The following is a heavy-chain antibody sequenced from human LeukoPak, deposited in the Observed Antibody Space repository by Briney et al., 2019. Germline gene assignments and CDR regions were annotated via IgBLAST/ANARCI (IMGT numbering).Heavy chain of an antibody. D-gene: IGHD2-15*01. V-gene: IGHV4-34*01. CDR3: AKARAVVVVAATNY. Sequence: PSETLSLTCAVYGGSFSGYYWSWIRQPPGKGLEWIGEINHSGSTNYNPSLKSRVTISVDTSKNQFSLKLSSVTAEDTAVYYCAKARAVVVVAATNYWGQGTLVTVSS. CDR2: INHSGST. CDR1: GGSFSGYY. J-gene: IGHJ4*02.